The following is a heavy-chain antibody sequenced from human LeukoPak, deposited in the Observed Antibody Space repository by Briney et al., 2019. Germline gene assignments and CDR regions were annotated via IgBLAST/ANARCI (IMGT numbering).Heavy chain of an antibody. CDR3: AKKAVGKLGYYYMDV. Sequence: GGSLRLSCAASGFTFSSYWMSWVRQAPGKGLEWVANIKQDGSEKYYVDSVKGRFTISRDNSKNTLYLQMNSLRAEDTAVYYCAKKAVGKLGYYYMDVWGKGTTVTISS. J-gene: IGHJ6*03. V-gene: IGHV3-7*01. CDR2: IKQDGSEK. D-gene: IGHD4-23*01. CDR1: GFTFSSYW.